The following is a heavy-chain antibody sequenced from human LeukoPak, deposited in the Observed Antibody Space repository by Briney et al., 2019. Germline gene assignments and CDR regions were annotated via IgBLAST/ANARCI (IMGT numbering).Heavy chain of an antibody. CDR3: ARDYYDSRGEAFDI. CDR2: VFYSGTT. Sequence: PSETLSLTCTVSGGSIGSHYWSWIRQPPGSGLEWIGYVFYSGTTNYNPSLKSRVTISVDTFKNQFSLKLSSVTAADTAVYYCARDYYDSRGEAFDIWGLGTMVTVSS. J-gene: IGHJ3*02. D-gene: IGHD3-22*01. CDR1: GGSIGSHY. V-gene: IGHV4-59*11.